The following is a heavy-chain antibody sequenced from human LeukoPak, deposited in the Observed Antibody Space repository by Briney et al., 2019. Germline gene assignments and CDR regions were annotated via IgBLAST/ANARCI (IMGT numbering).Heavy chain of an antibody. J-gene: IGHJ4*02. CDR1: GFIFSSYA. CDR2: ISGSGGST. Sequence: GGSLRLSCAASGFIFSSYAMSWVRQAPGKGLEWVSAISGSGGSTYYADSVKGRFTISRDKSKNTLYLQMSSLRAEDTAVYYCAKEGYYGDEPDYWGQGTLVTVSS. D-gene: IGHD4-17*01. V-gene: IGHV3-23*01. CDR3: AKEGYYGDEPDY.